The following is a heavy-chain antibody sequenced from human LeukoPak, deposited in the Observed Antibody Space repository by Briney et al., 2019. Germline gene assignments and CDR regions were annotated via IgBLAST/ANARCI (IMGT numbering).Heavy chain of an antibody. D-gene: IGHD2-2*01. V-gene: IGHV3-23*01. CDR2: ISANGVGT. J-gene: IGHJ6*03. CDR1: GIPFSSYT. Sequence: GGSLRLSCEGPGIPFSSYTINWVRQAPGKGLEWVSGISANGVGTYYGDSAKGRFTTSRDNSKNTVFLQLNSLRVEDTAVYYCARMPSTEIYYFYYMDVWGKGTTAIVSS. CDR3: ARMPSTEIYYFYYMDV.